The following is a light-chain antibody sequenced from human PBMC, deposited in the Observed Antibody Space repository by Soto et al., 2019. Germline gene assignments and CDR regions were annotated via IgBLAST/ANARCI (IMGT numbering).Light chain of an antibody. Sequence: EIMMTQSPGTLSVSPGERATLSCRSSQSVSNNVAWYQQKPGQAPRLLIYYASTRATGIPARFSGSGSGTEFTLTISSLQSEDFALYYCQQYNKWPPITFGQGTRLEIK. CDR2: YAS. CDR1: QSVSNN. V-gene: IGKV3-15*01. CDR3: QQYNKWPPIT. J-gene: IGKJ5*01.